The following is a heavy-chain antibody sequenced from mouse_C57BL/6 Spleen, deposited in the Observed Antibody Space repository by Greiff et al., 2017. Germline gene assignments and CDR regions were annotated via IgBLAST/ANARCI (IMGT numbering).Heavy chain of an antibody. CDR2: IRNKANGYTT. CDR3: ARYSSLGPFDY. D-gene: IGHD4-1*01. V-gene: IGHV7-3*01. J-gene: IGHJ2*01. Sequence: EVKVVESGGGLVQPGGSLSLSCAASGFTFTDYYMSWVRQPPGKALEWLGFIRNKANGYTTEYSASVKGRFTISRDNSQSILYLQMNALRAEDSATYDCARYSSLGPFDYWGQGTTLTVSS. CDR1: GFTFTDYY.